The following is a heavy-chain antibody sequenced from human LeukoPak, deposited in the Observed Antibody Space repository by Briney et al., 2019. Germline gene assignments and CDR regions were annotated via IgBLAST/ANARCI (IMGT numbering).Heavy chain of an antibody. CDR2: ISDSGDNP. J-gene: IGHJ4*02. CDR1: GFSFSDYA. V-gene: IGHV3-23*01. Sequence: GGSLRLSCAASGFSFSDYAMSWVRQAPGKGLEWVSAISDSGDNPYYADSVKGRFTISRDNSENTLSLQIYSLRAEDTAVYYCAKDRGGSYFDFDFWGRGTLVTVSS. CDR3: AKDRGGSYFDFDF. D-gene: IGHD1-26*01.